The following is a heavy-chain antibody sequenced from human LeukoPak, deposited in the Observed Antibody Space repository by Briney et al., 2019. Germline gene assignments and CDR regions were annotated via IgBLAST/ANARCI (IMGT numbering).Heavy chain of an antibody. V-gene: IGHV4-4*09. J-gene: IGHJ3*02. D-gene: IGHD3-22*01. CDR3: ARGDSSGYYDAFDI. CDR1: GGSISSYY. CDR2: IYTSGST. Sequence: SETLSLTCTVSGGSISSYYWSWIRQPPGKGLEWIGYIYTSGSTNYNPSLKSRVTISVDTSKNQFSLKLSSVTAADTAVYYCARGDSSGYYDAFDIWGQGTMVTVSS.